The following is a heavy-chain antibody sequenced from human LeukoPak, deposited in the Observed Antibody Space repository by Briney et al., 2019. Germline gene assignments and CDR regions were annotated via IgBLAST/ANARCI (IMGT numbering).Heavy chain of an antibody. CDR2: VYSGGNT. CDR3: AGGGSSYNDDSSGYYFDY. V-gene: IGHV3-66*01. Sequence: GGSLRLSCAASGFTVSSNYMSWVRQAPGKGLEWVSVVYSGGNTYYGDSVKGRFTISRDNSKNTLYLQMNSLRAEDTAVYYCAGGGSSYNDDSSGYYFDYWGQGTLVTVSS. CDR1: GFTVSSNY. J-gene: IGHJ4*02. D-gene: IGHD3-22*01.